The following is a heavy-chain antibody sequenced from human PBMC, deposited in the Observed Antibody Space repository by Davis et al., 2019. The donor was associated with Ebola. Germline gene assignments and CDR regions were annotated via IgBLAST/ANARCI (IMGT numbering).Heavy chain of an antibody. CDR2: IIPIFGTA. D-gene: IGHD3-22*01. J-gene: IGHJ4*02. Sequence: SVKVSCKASGGTFSSYAISWVRQAPGQGLEWMGGIIPIFGTANYAQKFQGRVTITADESTSTAYMELSSLRSEDTAVYYCARDGINVYYYDSSGQGGFDYWGQGTLVTVSS. CDR1: GGTFSSYA. V-gene: IGHV1-69*13. CDR3: ARDGINVYYYDSSGQGGFDY.